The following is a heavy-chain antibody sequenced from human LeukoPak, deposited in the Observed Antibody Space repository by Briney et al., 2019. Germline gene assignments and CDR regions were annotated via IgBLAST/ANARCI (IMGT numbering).Heavy chain of an antibody. Sequence: GGSLRLSCAASGFTVSSNYMSWVRQAPGKGLEWVSVIYSGGSTYYADSVKGRFTISRDNSKNTLYLQTNSLRAEDTAVYYCARERKDYGSGSYCTDYWGQGTLVTVSS. J-gene: IGHJ4*02. CDR1: GFTVSSNY. CDR2: IYSGGST. D-gene: IGHD3-10*01. CDR3: ARERKDYGSGSYCTDY. V-gene: IGHV3-53*01.